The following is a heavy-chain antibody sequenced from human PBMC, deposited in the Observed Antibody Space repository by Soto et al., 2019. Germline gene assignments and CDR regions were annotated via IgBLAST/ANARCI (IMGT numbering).Heavy chain of an antibody. CDR1: GGTFSSYA. Sequence: SVKVSCKASGGTFSSYAISWVRQAPGQGLEWMGGIIPIFGTANYAQKFQGRVTMTTDTSTNTAYMELTSLRSDDTAVYYCARVYGPLYFDYWGQGTLVTVSS. CDR2: IIPIFGTA. D-gene: IGHD3-10*01. CDR3: ARVYGPLYFDY. V-gene: IGHV1-69*05. J-gene: IGHJ4*02.